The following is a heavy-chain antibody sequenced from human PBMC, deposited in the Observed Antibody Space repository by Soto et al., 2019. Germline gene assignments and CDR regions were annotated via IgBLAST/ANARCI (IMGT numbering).Heavy chain of an antibody. CDR1: GFTFSSYS. Sequence: EVQLVESGGGLVKPGGSLRLSCAASGFTFSSYSMNWVRQAPGKGLEWVSSISSSSSFIYQADSLKRRFTISRHNAKNSLSLQMISLRAEDTAVYYCARYRDWYFDLWGRGTLVTVSS. V-gene: IGHV3-21*01. CDR2: ISSSSSFI. CDR3: ARYRDWYFDL. D-gene: IGHD3-10*01. J-gene: IGHJ2*01.